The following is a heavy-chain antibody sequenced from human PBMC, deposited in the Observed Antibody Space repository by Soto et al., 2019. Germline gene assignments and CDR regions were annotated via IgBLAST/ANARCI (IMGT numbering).Heavy chain of an antibody. Sequence: EVQLVESGGGLVKSGGSLRLSCAASGFSFNVAWMHWVRQAPGKGLEWVGQIKSKNDGGTADYAAPVRGRFTISRDDSKNTLNLQLNNLETEDSAVYYCTTGYSRAIHDRFWGQGTLVTVSS. V-gene: IGHV3-15*07. CDR1: GFSFNVAW. CDR2: IKSKNDGGTA. J-gene: IGHJ4*02. CDR3: TTGYSRAIHDRF. D-gene: IGHD2-21*01.